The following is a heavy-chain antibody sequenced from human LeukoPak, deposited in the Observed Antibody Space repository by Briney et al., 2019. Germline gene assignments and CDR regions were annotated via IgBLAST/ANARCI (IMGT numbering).Heavy chain of an antibody. J-gene: IGHJ3*02. CDR2: IDPSDSYT. Sequence: GESLKISCKGSGYSFTSYWISWVRQMPGKGLEWMGRIDPSDSYTNYSPSFQGHVTISADKSISTAYLQWSSLKASDTAMYHCARHRGSWYNTGFAFDIWGQGTMVTVSS. D-gene: IGHD6-13*01. CDR1: GYSFTSYW. CDR3: ARHRGSWYNTGFAFDI. V-gene: IGHV5-10-1*01.